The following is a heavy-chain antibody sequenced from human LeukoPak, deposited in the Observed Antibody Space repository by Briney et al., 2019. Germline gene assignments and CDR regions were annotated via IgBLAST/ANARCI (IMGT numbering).Heavy chain of an antibody. CDR2: IGVSGGST. D-gene: IGHD3-22*01. J-gene: IGHJ4*02. Sequence: GGSLRLSCAASGFTFSGYAMTWVRQAPGKGLEWVSTIGVSGGSTFYADSVKGRFTNSRDNSKNTLYLQMSSLRVEDTAVYYCAKGYYDSTGYPLRPSFDYWGQGTLVTVSS. CDR1: GFTFSGYA. V-gene: IGHV3-23*01. CDR3: AKGYYDSTGYPLRPSFDY.